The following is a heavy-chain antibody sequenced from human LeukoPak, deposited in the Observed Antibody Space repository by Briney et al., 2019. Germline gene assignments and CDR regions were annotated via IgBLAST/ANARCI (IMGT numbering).Heavy chain of an antibody. J-gene: IGHJ4*02. CDR3: ATYFFYFDF. CDR1: GGSLSSGGYS. D-gene: IGHD2/OR15-2a*01. CDR2: IYHSGST. Sequence: PSETLSLTCAVSGGSLSSGGYSWSWIRQPPGKGLEWIGYIYHSGSTYYNPSLKTRVTISVDKSKNQSSLRLTSVTAADTAVYFCATYFFYFDFWGQGSLVTVSS. V-gene: IGHV4-30-2*01.